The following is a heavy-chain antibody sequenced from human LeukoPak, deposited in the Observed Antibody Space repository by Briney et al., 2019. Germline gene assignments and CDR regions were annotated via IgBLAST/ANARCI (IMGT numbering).Heavy chain of an antibody. Sequence: GGSLRLSCAASGFTFSSYSINWVRQAPGKGLEWVSCVSSTSSFIYYADSVKGRFTISRDNAKNSLYLQMNSLRAEDTAVYYCARVMVRGVSRYYYYGMDVWGQGTTVTVSS. CDR1: GFTFSSYS. CDR2: VSSTSSFI. D-gene: IGHD3-10*01. J-gene: IGHJ6*02. V-gene: IGHV3-21*01. CDR3: ARVMVRGVSRYYYYGMDV.